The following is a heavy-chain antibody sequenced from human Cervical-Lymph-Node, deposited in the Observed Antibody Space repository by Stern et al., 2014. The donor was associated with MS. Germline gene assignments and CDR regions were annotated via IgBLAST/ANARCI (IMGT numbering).Heavy chain of an antibody. D-gene: IGHD1-1*01. CDR1: GGSLSSYY. Sequence: QVQLQESGPGLVKPSETLSLTCIVSGGSLSSYYWSWIRQPPGKGLEWIGHIHFSGSTDYNPSLQSRVTMSADISKNQISLRLSSVTAADTAVYYCARAPYDFTNWYGMDVWGQGTTVTVSS. V-gene: IGHV4-59*01. J-gene: IGHJ6*02. CDR2: IHFSGST. CDR3: ARAPYDFTNWYGMDV.